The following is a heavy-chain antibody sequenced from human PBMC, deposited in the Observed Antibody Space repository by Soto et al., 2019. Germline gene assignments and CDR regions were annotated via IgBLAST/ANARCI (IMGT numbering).Heavy chain of an antibody. CDR1: GGSISSGGYY. J-gene: IGHJ3*02. V-gene: IGHV4-31*03. CDR2: IYYSGST. Sequence: QVQLQESGPGLVKPSQTLSLTCTVSGGSISSGGYYWSWIRQHPGKGLEWIGYIYYSGSTYYNPSLKSRVTISVDTSKNQFSLKLSSVTAADTAVYYCARALYGRGGNPHDAFDIWGQGTMVTVSS. CDR3: ARALYGRGGNPHDAFDI. D-gene: IGHD3-10*01.